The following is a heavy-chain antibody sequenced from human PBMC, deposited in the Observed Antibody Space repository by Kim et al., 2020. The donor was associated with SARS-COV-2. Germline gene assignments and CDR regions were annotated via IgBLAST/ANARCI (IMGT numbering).Heavy chain of an antibody. Sequence: GESLKISCKGSGYSFTSYWISWVRQMPGKGLEWMGRIDPSDSYTNYSPSFQGHVTISADKSISTAYLQWSSLKASDTAMYYCARGEDQEQQPKYWGQGTLVTVSS. J-gene: IGHJ1*01. CDR3: ARGEDQEQQPKY. CDR2: IDPSDSYT. CDR1: GYSFTSYW. D-gene: IGHD6-13*01. V-gene: IGHV5-10-1*01.